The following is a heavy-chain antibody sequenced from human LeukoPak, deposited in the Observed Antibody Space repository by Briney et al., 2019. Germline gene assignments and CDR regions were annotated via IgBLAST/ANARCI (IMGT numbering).Heavy chain of an antibody. V-gene: IGHV3-73*01. CDR2: IKSKADSYAT. J-gene: IGHJ4*02. Sequence: GGSLRLSCAASGFAFSGSAMHWFRQASGKGLEWVGRIKSKADSYATVYAASVKGRFTISRDDSKNTAYLQMNSLKSEDTAVYYCTRLMHPYYFDYWGQGTLVTVSS. CDR1: GFAFSGSA. CDR3: TRLMHPYYFDY.